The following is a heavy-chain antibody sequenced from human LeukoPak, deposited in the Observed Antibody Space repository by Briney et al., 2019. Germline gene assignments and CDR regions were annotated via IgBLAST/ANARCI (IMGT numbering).Heavy chain of an antibody. Sequence: GGSLRLSCAASGFTFSSYAMHWVRQAPGKGPEWVAVISYDGSNKYYADSVKGRFTISRDNSKNTLYLQMNSLRAEDTAVYYCARSRLEQWLVGGDYWGQGTLVTVSS. V-gene: IGHV3-30-3*01. CDR3: ARSRLEQWLVGGDY. D-gene: IGHD6-19*01. CDR1: GFTFSSYA. J-gene: IGHJ4*02. CDR2: ISYDGSNK.